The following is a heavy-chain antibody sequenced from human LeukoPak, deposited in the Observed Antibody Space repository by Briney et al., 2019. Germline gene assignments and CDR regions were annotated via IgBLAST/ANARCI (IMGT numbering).Heavy chain of an antibody. CDR3: AKGKGKIIRTYFAFDI. V-gene: IGHV3-23*01. J-gene: IGHJ3*02. D-gene: IGHD1-1*01. CDR1: GFTFSSYA. Sequence: GGSLRPSCAASGFTFSSYAMSWVRQAPGKGLEWVSAISGSGGSTYYADSVKGRFTISRDNSKNTLYLQMNSLRAEDTAVYYCAKGKGKIIRTYFAFDIWGQGTMVTVSS. CDR2: ISGSGGST.